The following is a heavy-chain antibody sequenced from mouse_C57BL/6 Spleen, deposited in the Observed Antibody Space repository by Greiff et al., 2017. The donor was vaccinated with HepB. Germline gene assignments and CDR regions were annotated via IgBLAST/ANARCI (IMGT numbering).Heavy chain of an antibody. CDR2: IYPRSGNT. J-gene: IGHJ2*01. V-gene: IGHV1-81*01. CDR1: GYTFTSYG. CDR3: ARAITTVVDFDY. D-gene: IGHD1-1*01. Sequence: VKLMESGAELARPGASVKLSCKASGYTFTSYGISWVKQRTGQGLEWIGEIYPRSGNTYYNEKFKGKATLTADKSSSTAYMELRSLTSEDSAVYFCARAITTVVDFDYWGQGTTLTVSS.